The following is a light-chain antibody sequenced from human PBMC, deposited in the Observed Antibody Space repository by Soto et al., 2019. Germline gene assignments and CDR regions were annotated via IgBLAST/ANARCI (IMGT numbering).Light chain of an antibody. CDR3: SSYTGSSTPYV. J-gene: IGLJ1*01. V-gene: IGLV2-14*01. CDR1: SSDVGGYNY. CDR2: EVS. Sequence: QSVLTQPASVSGSPGQSITISCTGTSSDVGGYNYVSWYQQHPGKAPKLMIYEVSNRPSGVSNRFSGSKSGNTASLTISGLQAEADADYYCSSYTGSSTPYVFGTGTKLTVL.